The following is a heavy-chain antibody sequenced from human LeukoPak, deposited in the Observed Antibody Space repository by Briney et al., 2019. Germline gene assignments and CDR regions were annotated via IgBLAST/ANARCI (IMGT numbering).Heavy chain of an antibody. CDR3: ARGRSITLLRGVAMSDGFDI. CDR2: IDTSGNYL. D-gene: IGHD3-10*01. J-gene: IGHJ3*02. CDR1: GFTFTSYG. V-gene: IGHV3-21*01. Sequence: GGSLRLSCTASGFTFTSYGMNWVREAPGKGLEWVSFIDTSGNYLYYGDSLKGRVTISRDNAKNSLYLQMNGLRAEDTAVYYCARGRSITLLRGVAMSDGFDIWGQGAMVTVSS.